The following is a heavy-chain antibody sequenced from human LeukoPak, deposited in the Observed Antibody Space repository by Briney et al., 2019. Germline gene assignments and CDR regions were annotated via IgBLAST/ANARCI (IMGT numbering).Heavy chain of an antibody. CDR3: ARKVWCFDY. CDR1: GYTFSGYY. V-gene: IGHV1-2*02. Sequence: ASVKVSCKASGYTFSGYYIHCVRRAPGQGLEWMGWINPNSGGTHYAQKFQGRVTMTRDTSISTAYMELSSLRSDDTAVYYCARKVWCFDYWGQGTLVTVSS. J-gene: IGHJ4*02. CDR2: INPNSGGT. D-gene: IGHD2-21*01.